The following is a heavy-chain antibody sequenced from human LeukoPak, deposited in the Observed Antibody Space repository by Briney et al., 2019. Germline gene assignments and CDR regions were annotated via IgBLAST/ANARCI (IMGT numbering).Heavy chain of an antibody. CDR2: IKEDGSEN. Sequence: GGSLRLSCAVSGVTFSSYWMTWVRQAPGKGLEWVANIKEDGSENFYVDSVKGRFTISRDNAKDSLYLQMDSLRVEDTAVYYCGRTGDLSDYWGQGTLVTVSS. CDR1: GVTFSSYW. CDR3: GRTGDLSDY. V-gene: IGHV3-7*01. J-gene: IGHJ4*02. D-gene: IGHD7-27*01.